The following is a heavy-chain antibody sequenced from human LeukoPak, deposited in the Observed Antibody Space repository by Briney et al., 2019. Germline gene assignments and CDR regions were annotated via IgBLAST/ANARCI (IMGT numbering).Heavy chain of an antibody. CDR3: ARDRVWTVLY. CDR1: GFKFSTFW. CDR2: IKQDGSKI. Sequence: GGSLRLSCAASGFKFSTFWMNWVRQAPGKGLEWVANIKQDGSKIYYVDSVKGRFTISRDNAKNSLYLQMNSLRADDTAVYYCARDRVWTVLYWGQGTLVTVSS. V-gene: IGHV3-7*01. J-gene: IGHJ4*02. D-gene: IGHD6-13*01.